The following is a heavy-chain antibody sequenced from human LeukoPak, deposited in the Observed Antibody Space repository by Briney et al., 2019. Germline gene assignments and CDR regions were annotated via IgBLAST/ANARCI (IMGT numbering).Heavy chain of an antibody. V-gene: IGHV4-4*07. CDR2: IYTSGST. CDR1: GGSISSYY. Sequence: SETLSLTCTVSGGSISSYYWSWVRQPAGKGLEWIGRIYTSGSTNYNPSLNSRVTISVDKSKNQFSLKLSSVTAADTAVYYCARGATMVRGVRDWFDPWGQGTLVTVSS. D-gene: IGHD3-10*01. J-gene: IGHJ5*02. CDR3: ARGATMVRGVRDWFDP.